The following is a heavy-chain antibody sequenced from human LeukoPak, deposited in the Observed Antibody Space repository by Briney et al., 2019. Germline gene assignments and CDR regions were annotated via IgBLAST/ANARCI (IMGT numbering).Heavy chain of an antibody. V-gene: IGHV3-30*04. CDR2: ISYDGSNK. CDR1: GFTFSSYA. D-gene: IGHD6-13*01. CDR3: ARDRGSSWQNDAFDI. Sequence: GGSLRLSCAASGFTFSSYAMHWVRQAPGKGLEWVAVISYDGSNKYYADSVKGRFTISRDNSKNTLYLQMNSLRAEDTAVYYCARDRGSSWQNDAFDIWGQGTMVTVSS. J-gene: IGHJ3*02.